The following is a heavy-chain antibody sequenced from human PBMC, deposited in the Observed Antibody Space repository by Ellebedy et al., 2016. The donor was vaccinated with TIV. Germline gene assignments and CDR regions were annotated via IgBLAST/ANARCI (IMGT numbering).Heavy chain of an antibody. CDR3: VRDRGEGEILSFFDL. J-gene: IGHJ4*02. CDR2: ISGSGVST. V-gene: IGHV3-23*01. Sequence: GGSLRLSCEASGFTFSSFGMSWVRQVAGKGLEWVTGISGSGVSTYNADSVKGRFNISRDNSKNMMYLHMNSLRAEDTAVYYCVRDRGEGEILSFFDLWGQGTLVTVST. CDR1: GFTFSSFG. D-gene: IGHD3-10*01.